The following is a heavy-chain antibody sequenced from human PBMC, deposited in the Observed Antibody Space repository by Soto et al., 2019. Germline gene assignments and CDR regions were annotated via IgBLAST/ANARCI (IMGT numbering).Heavy chain of an antibody. D-gene: IGHD3-22*01. CDR3: ARVSSSGYPPYYYYYGMDV. J-gene: IGHJ6*02. CDR1: GYSFTSYW. Sequence: PGESLKISCKGSGYSFTSYWIGWVRQMPGKGLEWMGIIYPGDSDTRYSPSFQGQVTISADKSISTAYLQWSSLKASDTAMYYCARVSSSGYPPYYYYYGMDVWGQGTTVTVSS. V-gene: IGHV5-51*01. CDR2: IYPGDSDT.